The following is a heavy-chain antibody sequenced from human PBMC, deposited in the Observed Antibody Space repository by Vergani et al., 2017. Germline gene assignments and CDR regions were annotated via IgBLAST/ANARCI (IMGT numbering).Heavy chain of an antibody. V-gene: IGHV4-38-2*02. CDR3: ARTNWGDPDY. J-gene: IGHJ4*02. D-gene: IGHD7-27*01. CDR2: IYHSGST. CDR1: GYSISSGYY. Sequence: QVQLQESGPGLVKPSETLSLTCTVSGYSISSGYYWGWIRQPPGKGLEWIGSIYHSGSTYYNPSLKGRVTISVDTSKNQFSLKLSSVTAADTAVYYCARTNWGDPDYWGQGTLVTVSS.